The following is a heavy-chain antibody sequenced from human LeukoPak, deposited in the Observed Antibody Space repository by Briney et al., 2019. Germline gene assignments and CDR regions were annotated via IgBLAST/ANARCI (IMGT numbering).Heavy chain of an antibody. Sequence: GGSLRLSCAASGFTVSSNYMSWVRQAPGPGLEWVSIIYSGDGTFYADSVKGRFTISRDNSKNTLYLQMNGLRAEDTAVDYCARVGGNTPDYWGQGTLVTVSS. CDR1: GFTVSSNY. D-gene: IGHD3-16*01. V-gene: IGHV3-66*01. CDR2: IYSGDGT. CDR3: ARVGGNTPDY. J-gene: IGHJ4*02.